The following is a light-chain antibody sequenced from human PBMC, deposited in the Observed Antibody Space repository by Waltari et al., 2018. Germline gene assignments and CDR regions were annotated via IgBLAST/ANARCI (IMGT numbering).Light chain of an antibody. CDR3: QQYGSSRT. V-gene: IGKV3-20*01. J-gene: IGKJ1*01. CDR1: QSFNSIY. Sequence: EIVLTQSPGTLSLSPGERATLSCRASQSFNSIYLAWYQQKPGQTPRLLIYGASSRATGIPDRFSGSGSGTDFTLTISRLEPEDFAVYYCQQYGSSRTFGQGTKVEIK. CDR2: GAS.